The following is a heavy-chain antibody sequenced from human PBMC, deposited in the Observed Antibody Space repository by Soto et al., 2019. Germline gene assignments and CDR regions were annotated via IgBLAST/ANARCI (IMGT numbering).Heavy chain of an antibody. CDR3: TTDNYYDSSGWAFDI. CDR1: GFTFNNAW. J-gene: IGHJ3*02. CDR2: IKSKTDGGTT. Sequence: GSLRLSCEASGFTFNNAWMSWVRQAPGKGLEWVGRIKSKTDGGTTDYAAPVKGRFTISRDDSKNTLYLQMNSLKTEDTAVYYCTTDNYYDSSGWAFDIWGQGTMVTVSS. D-gene: IGHD3-22*01. V-gene: IGHV3-15*01.